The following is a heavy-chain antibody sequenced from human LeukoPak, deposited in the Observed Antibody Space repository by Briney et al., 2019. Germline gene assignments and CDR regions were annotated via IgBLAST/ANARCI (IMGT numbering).Heavy chain of an antibody. J-gene: IGHJ4*02. CDR3: AKGNRGYDILTGCLDLDY. Sequence: GGSLRLSCAASGFTFSSYAMSWVRQAPGKGLEWVSAISGSGGSTYYADSVKGRFTISRDNSKNTLYLQMNSLRAEDTAVYYCAKGNRGYDILTGCLDLDYWGQGTLVTVSS. D-gene: IGHD3-9*01. V-gene: IGHV3-23*01. CDR1: GFTFSSYA. CDR2: ISGSGGST.